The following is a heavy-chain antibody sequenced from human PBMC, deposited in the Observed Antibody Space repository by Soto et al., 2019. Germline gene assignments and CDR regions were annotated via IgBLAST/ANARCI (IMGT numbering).Heavy chain of an antibody. CDR2: IYWDDDK. V-gene: IGHV2-5*02. J-gene: IGHJ4*02. CDR1: GFSLSTSGVG. Sequence: QITLKESGPTLVKPTQTLTLTCTFSGFSLSTSGVGVGWIRQPPGKALEWLALIYWDDDKRYSPSLKSRLTITKDTSKTQVVLTMTNMDPVDTATYYCALAPIVVVPAATYFDYWGQGTLVTVSS. D-gene: IGHD2-2*01. CDR3: ALAPIVVVPAATYFDY.